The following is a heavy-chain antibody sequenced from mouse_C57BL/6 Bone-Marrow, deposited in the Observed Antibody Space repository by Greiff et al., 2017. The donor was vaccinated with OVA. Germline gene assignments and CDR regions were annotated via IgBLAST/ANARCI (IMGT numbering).Heavy chain of an antibody. V-gene: IGHV1-69*01. Sequence: VQLKQSGAELVMPGASVKLSCKASGYTFTSYWMHWVKQRPGQGLEWIGEIDPSDSYTNYNQKFKGKSTLTVDKSSSTAYMQLSSLTSEDSAVYYCARERAAQATFFAYWGQGTLVTVSA. CDR3: ARERAAQATFFAY. CDR2: IDPSDSYT. J-gene: IGHJ3*01. D-gene: IGHD3-2*02. CDR1: GYTFTSYW.